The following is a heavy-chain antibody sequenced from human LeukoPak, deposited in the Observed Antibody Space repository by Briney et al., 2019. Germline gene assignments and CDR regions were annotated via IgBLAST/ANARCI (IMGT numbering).Heavy chain of an antibody. CDR1: GFPFIEYS. D-gene: IGHD1-1*01. Sequence: RGSLRLSCTASGFPFIEYSMNWVRQVPGKGLEWIAYIGIDSGNTKYADSVRGRFTISADKTKNSLYLQMNSLRVEDTAVYYCARDHNYAFDNWGQGTLVSVAS. V-gene: IGHV3-48*01. CDR3: ARDHNYAFDN. J-gene: IGHJ4*02. CDR2: IGIDSGNT.